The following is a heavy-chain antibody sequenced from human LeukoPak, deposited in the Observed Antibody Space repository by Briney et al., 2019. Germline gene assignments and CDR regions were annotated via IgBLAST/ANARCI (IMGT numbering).Heavy chain of an antibody. CDR1: GFTFSNYN. J-gene: IGHJ4*02. CDR2: VSGYNGHT. CDR3: ARDDRYSGYDYDY. Sequence: ASVKVSCKTSGFTFSNYNICWVRQAPGQGLEWMGWVSGYNGHTNYAQNLQGRVTTTTDTSTSTAYMELRSLRSDDTAVYYCARDDRYSGYDYDYCGQGTLVTVSS. V-gene: IGHV1-18*01. D-gene: IGHD5-12*01.